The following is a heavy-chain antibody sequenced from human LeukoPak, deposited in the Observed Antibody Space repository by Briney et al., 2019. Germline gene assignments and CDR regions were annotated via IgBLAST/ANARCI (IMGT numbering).Heavy chain of an antibody. Sequence: GESLKISCKGSGYSFTSYWIGWVRQMPGKGLEWMGIIYPGDSDTRYSPSFQGQVTISADKSISAAYPQWSSLKASDTAMYYCARSLGYCSGGSCYSGRNCYYYMDVWGKGTTVTVSS. D-gene: IGHD2-15*01. J-gene: IGHJ6*03. CDR1: GYSFTSYW. V-gene: IGHV5-51*01. CDR2: IYPGDSDT. CDR3: ARSLGYCSGGSCYSGRNCYYYMDV.